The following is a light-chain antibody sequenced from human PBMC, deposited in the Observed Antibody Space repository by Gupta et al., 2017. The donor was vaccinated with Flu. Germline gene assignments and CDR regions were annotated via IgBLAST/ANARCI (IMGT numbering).Light chain of an antibody. V-gene: IGKV1-39*01. CDR1: KSSSSY. CDR2: AAS. CDR3: QQSCISPLA. Sequence: ASFLSASGGDRVTTACRTSKSSSSYLNWYQQKPGKAPKLLIYAASSLQSGVPSRFSGSGSGTDFTLTISSLEPEDFATYYCQQSCISPLAFGGGTKVEIK. J-gene: IGKJ4*01.